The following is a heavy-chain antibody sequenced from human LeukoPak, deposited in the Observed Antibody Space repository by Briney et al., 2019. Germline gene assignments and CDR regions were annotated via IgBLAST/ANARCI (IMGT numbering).Heavy chain of an antibody. CDR3: AKDLYYYYYMDV. V-gene: IGHV3-33*06. Sequence: QPGGSLRLSCAASGFTFSSYWMSWVRPAPGKGLEWVAVIWYDGSNKYYADSVKGRFTISRDNSKNTLYLQMNSLRAEDTAVYYCAKDLYYYYYMDVWGKGTTVTVSS. CDR1: GFTFSSYW. J-gene: IGHJ6*03. CDR2: IWYDGSNK.